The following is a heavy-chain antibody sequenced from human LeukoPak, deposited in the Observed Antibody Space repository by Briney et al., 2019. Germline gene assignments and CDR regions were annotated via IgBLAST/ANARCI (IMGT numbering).Heavy chain of an antibody. D-gene: IGHD2-2*01. Sequence: SETLSLTCAVYGGSFSGYYWSWIRQPPGKGLEWIGEINHSGSTNYNPSLKSRVTISVDTSKNQFSLKLSSVTAADTAVYYCARSGLIVVVPAATAEGYNWFDPWGQGPWSPSPQ. CDR2: INHSGST. CDR3: ARSGLIVVVPAATAEGYNWFDP. V-gene: IGHV4-34*01. J-gene: IGHJ5*02. CDR1: GGSFSGYY.